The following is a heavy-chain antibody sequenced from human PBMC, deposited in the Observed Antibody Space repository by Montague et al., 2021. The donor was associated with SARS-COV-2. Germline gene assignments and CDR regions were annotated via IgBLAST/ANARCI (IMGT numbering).Heavy chain of an antibody. CDR3: ASDYKLRSPGSPDFDY. J-gene: IGHJ4*02. V-gene: IGHV4-61*02. CDR2: SNGAR. D-gene: IGHD3-10*01. CDR1: GDSISNDNYC. Sequence: TLSLTCAVSGDSISNDNYCWSWHPPPDGKGLVCWVGSNGARDYNHYFNSQSTLSVYTVNNKLSLKLRSVTAAATAVSYCASDYKLRSPGSPDFDYWGQGTLVTVSS.